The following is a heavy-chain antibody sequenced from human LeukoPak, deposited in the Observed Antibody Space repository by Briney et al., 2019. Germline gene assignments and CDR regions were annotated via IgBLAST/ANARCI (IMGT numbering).Heavy chain of an antibody. J-gene: IGHJ4*02. CDR2: ITVSGDTT. CDR1: GYNFNNYA. D-gene: IGHD5-18*01. V-gene: IGHV3-23*01. Sequence: GGSLRLSCAASGYNFNNYAMVWVRQAPGKGLEWVSGITVSGDTTYYADSVRGRFTISRDNSKSTLYLQMSRLRSDDTAVYYCARSSRIQLWFDYWGQGTLVTVSS. CDR3: ARSSRIQLWFDY.